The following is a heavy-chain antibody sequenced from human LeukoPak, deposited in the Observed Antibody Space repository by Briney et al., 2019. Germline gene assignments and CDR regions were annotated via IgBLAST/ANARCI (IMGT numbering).Heavy chain of an antibody. V-gene: IGHV4-39*07. CDR1: GGSISSSSYY. CDR3: ARRDSSSWHNNWFDP. CDR2: IYYSGST. Sequence: PSETLSLTCTVSGGSISSSSYYWGWIRQPPGKGLEWIGSIYYSGSTNYNPSLKSRVTISVDTSKNQFSLKLSSVTAADTAVYYCARRDSSSWHNNWFDPWGQGTLVTVSS. D-gene: IGHD6-13*01. J-gene: IGHJ5*02.